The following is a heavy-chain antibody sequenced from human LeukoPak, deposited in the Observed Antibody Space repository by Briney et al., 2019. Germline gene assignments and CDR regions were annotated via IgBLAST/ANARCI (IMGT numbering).Heavy chain of an antibody. CDR1: GGSFSGYY. CDR2: INHSGST. J-gene: IGHJ4*02. V-gene: IGHV4-34*01. Sequence: SETLSLTCAVYGGSFSGYYWSWIRQPPGKGLEWIGEINHSGSTNYNPSLKSRVTISVDASKNQFSLKLSSVTAADTAVYYCARAEFYCSSTSCYALDFDYWGQGTLVTVSS. D-gene: IGHD2-2*01. CDR3: ARAEFYCSSTSCYALDFDY.